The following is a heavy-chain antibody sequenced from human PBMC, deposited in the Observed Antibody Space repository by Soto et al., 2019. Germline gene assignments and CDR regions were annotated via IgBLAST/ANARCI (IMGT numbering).Heavy chain of an antibody. J-gene: IGHJ6*02. Sequence: GGSLRLSCAASGFTFSSYGMHWVRQAPGKGLEWVAVISYDGSNKYYADSVKGRFTISRDNSKNTLYLQMNSLRAEDTAVYYCAKDQLKGYSYGYEPPYYYYGMDVWGQGTTVTVSS. CDR3: AKDQLKGYSYGYEPPYYYYGMDV. V-gene: IGHV3-30*18. D-gene: IGHD5-18*01. CDR1: GFTFSSYG. CDR2: ISYDGSNK.